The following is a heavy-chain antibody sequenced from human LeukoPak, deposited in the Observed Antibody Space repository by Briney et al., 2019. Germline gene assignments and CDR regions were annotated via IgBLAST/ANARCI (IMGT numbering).Heavy chain of an antibody. Sequence: PGGSLRLSCAASGFTVSSNYMSWVRQAPGKGLEWVANIKQDGSEKYYVDSVRGRFTISRDNAKNSLSLQMNSLRAEDTAVYYCAKEDHSRNSFDYWGQGTLVTVSS. CDR1: GFTVSSNY. CDR3: AKEDHSRNSFDY. CDR2: IKQDGSEK. V-gene: IGHV3-7*03. J-gene: IGHJ4*02.